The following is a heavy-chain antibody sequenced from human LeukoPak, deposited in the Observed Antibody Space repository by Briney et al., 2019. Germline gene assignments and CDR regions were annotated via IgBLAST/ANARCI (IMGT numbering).Heavy chain of an antibody. D-gene: IGHD6-19*01. J-gene: IGHJ4*02. CDR1: GGSISSYY. CDR3: ASTAVEVAGNRAYYFDY. Sequence: SATLSLTRTVSGGSISSYYWSSIRQPAGKGLEWIGRIYTSGSTNYNPSLRSRVTMSVDTTKTQFPLKLSSVTAADTAVYYCASTAVEVAGNRAYYFDYWGQGTLVTVSS. CDR2: IYTSGST. V-gene: IGHV4-4*07.